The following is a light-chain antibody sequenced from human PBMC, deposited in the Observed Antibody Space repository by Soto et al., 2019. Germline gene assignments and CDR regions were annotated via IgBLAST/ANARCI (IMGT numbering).Light chain of an antibody. V-gene: IGLV1-51*01. J-gene: IGLJ2*01. CDR1: SSNIRNNY. CDR3: GTYDSQSAGVV. Sequence: QSVLTQPPSVSAAPGQRVTISCSGSSSNIRNNYVSWYQQLPGTAPQLLIYDNNRRPSGIPGRFSGSKSGTSATLDITGLQTGDEADYFCGTYDSQSAGVVFGGGTKLTVL. CDR2: DNN.